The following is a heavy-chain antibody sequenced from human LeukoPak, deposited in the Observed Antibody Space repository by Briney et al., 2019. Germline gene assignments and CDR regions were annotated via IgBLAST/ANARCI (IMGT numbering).Heavy chain of an antibody. V-gene: IGHV3-11*04. Sequence: GGSLRLSCAASGFTFSDYYMSWIRQAPGKGLEWVSYISSSGSTIYYEDSVKGRFTISRDNAKNSLYLQMNSLRAEDTAVYYCARQRGYYYDSSGYLDYWGQGTLVTVSS. J-gene: IGHJ4*02. CDR2: ISSSGSTI. CDR3: ARQRGYYYDSSGYLDY. D-gene: IGHD3-22*01. CDR1: GFTFSDYY.